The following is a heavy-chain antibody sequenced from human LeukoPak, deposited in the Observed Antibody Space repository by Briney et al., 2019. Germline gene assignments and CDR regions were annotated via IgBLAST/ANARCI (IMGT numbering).Heavy chain of an antibody. CDR2: ITSSGTTI. Sequence: GGSLRLSCAASGFTFSSYEMNWVRQAPGKGLEWVSYITSSGTTIYYADSVKGRFTISRDNARESLYLEINSLRAEDTAVYYCARDPESSAFDLWGQGALVTVSS. V-gene: IGHV3-48*03. CDR1: GFTFSSYE. J-gene: IGHJ4*02. CDR3: ARDPESSAFDL.